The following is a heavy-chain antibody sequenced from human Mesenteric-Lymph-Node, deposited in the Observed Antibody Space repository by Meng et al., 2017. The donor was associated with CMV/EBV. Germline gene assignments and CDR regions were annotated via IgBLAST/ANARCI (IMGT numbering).Heavy chain of an antibody. CDR1: SSNY. Sequence: SSNYMIWVRQAPGKGLEWVSVIYTSGSTYYADSVKGRFTISRDNSNNTLYLQMDSLRVEDTAVYYCATDRPFCSGGSCYAYYGMDVWGQGTTVTVSS. CDR2: IYTSGST. J-gene: IGHJ6*02. CDR3: ATDRPFCSGGSCYAYYGMDV. D-gene: IGHD2-15*01. V-gene: IGHV3-53*01.